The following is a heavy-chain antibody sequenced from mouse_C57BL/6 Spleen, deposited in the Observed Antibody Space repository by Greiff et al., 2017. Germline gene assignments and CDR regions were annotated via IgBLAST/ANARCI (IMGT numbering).Heavy chain of an antibody. CDR3: SKAIDYVNYDYFDY. CDR2: IAPNSGGT. Sequence: QVQLQQPGAELVKPGASVKLSCKASGYTFTSYWMHWVKQRPGRGLEWIGRIAPNSGGTKYNEKFKSKATLTVDKPSSTAYMQLSSLTSADSAVDYCSKAIDYVNYDYFDYWGQGTTLTVSS. V-gene: IGHV1-72*01. D-gene: IGHD2-1*01. CDR1: GYTFTSYW. J-gene: IGHJ2*01.